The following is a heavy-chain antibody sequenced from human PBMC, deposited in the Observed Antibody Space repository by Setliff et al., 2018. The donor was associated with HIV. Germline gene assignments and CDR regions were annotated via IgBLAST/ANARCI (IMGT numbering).Heavy chain of an antibody. CDR2: ISAYSGNT. V-gene: IGHV1-18*01. CDR3: ARELYSRGWRSRYFDH. CDR1: GYTLRRHG. D-gene: IGHD6-19*01. J-gene: IGHJ4*02. Sequence: ASVKVSCKASGYTLRRHGISWVRQAPGQGLEWMGWISAYSGNTNYAQKFQGRVTMTRNTSISTAYMELSSLRSEDTAVYYCARELYSRGWRSRYFDHWGRGTLVTVSS.